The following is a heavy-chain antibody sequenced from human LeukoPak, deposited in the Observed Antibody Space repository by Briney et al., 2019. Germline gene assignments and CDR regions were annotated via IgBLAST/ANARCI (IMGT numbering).Heavy chain of an antibody. CDR3: ARDPLYCGGDCYHDY. J-gene: IGHJ4*02. D-gene: IGHD2-21*02. CDR2: ISTSSRNI. CDR1: GFMFSSYS. Sequence: GGSLRLSCAASGFMFSSYSMNWVRQAPGKGLEWVSCISTSSRNIFQADSAKGRFTISRDNAKNSLYLQMNSLRVEDTAIYYCARDPLYCGGDCYHDYWGQGTLVTVSS. V-gene: IGHV3-21*01.